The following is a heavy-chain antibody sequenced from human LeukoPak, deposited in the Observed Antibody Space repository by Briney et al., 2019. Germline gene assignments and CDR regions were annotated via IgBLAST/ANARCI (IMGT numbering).Heavy chain of an antibody. D-gene: IGHD2-2*01. J-gene: IGHJ4*02. CDR1: GFTFSSYA. CDR3: ARDHIPAANQFDY. CDR2: MSYDGSNK. Sequence: GGSLRLSCAASGFTFSSYAMHWVRQAPGKGLEWGAIMSYDGSNKYYADSVKGRFTISRDNSKSTLYLQMNSLRPEDTAVYYCARDHIPAANQFDYWGQGTLVTVSS. V-gene: IGHV3-30*04.